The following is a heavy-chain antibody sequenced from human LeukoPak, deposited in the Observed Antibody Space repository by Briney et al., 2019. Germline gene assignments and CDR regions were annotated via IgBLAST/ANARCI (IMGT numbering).Heavy chain of an antibody. V-gene: IGHV4-30-2*01. J-gene: IGHJ5*02. Sequence: SQTLSLTCTVSGGSIKSASYSWTWIRQPPGKGLEWIGYIYHSGSTYYNPSLKSRVTISVDRSKSQFSLKLSSVTAADTAVYYCARFVTSWFDPWGQGTLVTVSS. CDR1: GGSIKSASYS. D-gene: IGHD4-17*01. CDR2: IYHSGST. CDR3: ARFVTSWFDP.